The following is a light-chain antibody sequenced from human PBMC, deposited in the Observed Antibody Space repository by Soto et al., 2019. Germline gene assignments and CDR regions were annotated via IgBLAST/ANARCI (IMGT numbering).Light chain of an antibody. V-gene: IGKV1-39*01. Sequence: DIQKNQSPPTLAASVGALVTITRRASQSIGDSLAWYQQKPREAPKLLIYAASSLQSGVPSRFSGSGSGTDFTLTISSLQPEEFATYYCQQSYSTLWTVGQGTKVDIK. CDR3: QQSYSTLWT. CDR1: QSIGDS. J-gene: IGKJ1*01. CDR2: AAS.